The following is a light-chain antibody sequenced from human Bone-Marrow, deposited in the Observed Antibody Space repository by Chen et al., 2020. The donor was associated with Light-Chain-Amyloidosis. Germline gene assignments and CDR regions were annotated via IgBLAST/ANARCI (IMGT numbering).Light chain of an antibody. CDR3: QLWDSSSDHYV. V-gene: IGLV3-21*02. J-gene: IGLJ1*01. Sequence: SYVVTQPPSVSVTPGQTARIPCGGNNIGSKSVSWYQQKPGQAPVLVVYDDTERPSGIPERISVSNAGNTATRTINRVEAGDEADYYCQLWDSSSDHYVFATGTKVTVL. CDR1: NIGSKS. CDR2: DDT.